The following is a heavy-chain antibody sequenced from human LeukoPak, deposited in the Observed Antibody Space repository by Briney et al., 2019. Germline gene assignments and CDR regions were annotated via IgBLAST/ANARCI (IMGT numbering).Heavy chain of an antibody. J-gene: IGHJ4*02. CDR1: GYTFTSYA. V-gene: IGHV7-4-1*02. CDR3: ARSNSGSYSIYFDY. D-gene: IGHD1-26*01. CDR2: INTNTGNP. Sequence: GASVKVSCKASGYTFTSYAMNWVRQAPGQGLEWMGWINTNTGNPTYAQGFTGRFVFSSDTSVSTAYLQISSLKAEDTAVYYCARSNSGSYSIYFDYWGQGTLVTVSS.